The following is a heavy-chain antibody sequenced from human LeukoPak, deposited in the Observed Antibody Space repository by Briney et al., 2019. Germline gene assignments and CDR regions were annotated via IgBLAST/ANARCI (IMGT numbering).Heavy chain of an antibody. CDR1: GGSFSDYY. Sequence: SETLSLTCAVYGGSFSDYYWRWIRQPPGKGLEWIAEINHSGSSKYNPSLKSRVTISIDTSKNQFSLKLSSVTAADTAVYYCACLTTADAFDIWGQGTMVTVSS. D-gene: IGHD3-22*01. CDR3: ACLTTADAFDI. CDR2: INHSGSS. J-gene: IGHJ3*02. V-gene: IGHV4-34*01.